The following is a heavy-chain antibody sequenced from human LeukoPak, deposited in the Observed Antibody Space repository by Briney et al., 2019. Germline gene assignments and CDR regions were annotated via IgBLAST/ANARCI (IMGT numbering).Heavy chain of an antibody. CDR1: RFTFDDYA. CDR2: ISWNSGSI. D-gene: IGHD1-26*01. Sequence: PGRSLRLSCAASRFTFDDYAMHWVRQAPGKGLEWVSGISWNSGSIGYADSVKGRFTVSRDNAKNSLYLQMNSLRAEDTALYYCAKDRGSGSYYYYYYGMDVWGQGTTVTVSS. J-gene: IGHJ6*02. CDR3: AKDRGSGSYYYYYYGMDV. V-gene: IGHV3-9*01.